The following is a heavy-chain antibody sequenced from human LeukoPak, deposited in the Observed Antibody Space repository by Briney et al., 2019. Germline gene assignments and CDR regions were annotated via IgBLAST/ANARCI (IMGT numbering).Heavy chain of an antibody. J-gene: IGHJ5*01. V-gene: IGHV6-1*01. CDR2: TYYRSKWYN. D-gene: IGHD3-10*01. Sequence: SQTLSLTCAISGDSVSSNSAAWNWIRQSPSRGLEWLGRTYYRSKWYNDYAVSVKSRITINPVRSRNQFSLQLNSVTPEDTAVYYCARKSPPESITMVRGVIISWFDSWGQGTLVTVSS. CDR3: ARKSPPESITMVRGVIISWFDS. CDR1: GDSVSSNSAA.